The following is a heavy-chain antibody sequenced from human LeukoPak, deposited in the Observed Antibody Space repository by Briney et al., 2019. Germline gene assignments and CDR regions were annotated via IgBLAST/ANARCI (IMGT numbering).Heavy chain of an antibody. CDR1: GFTFSSYA. CDR2: ISYDGSNK. CDR3: TKDRLRGITDTSPCDAFDI. D-gene: IGHD1-20*01. Sequence: GGSLRLSCAASGFTFSSYAMHWVRQAPGKGLEWVAFISYDGSNKYYADSVKGRFTISRDNSKNTLYLQMNSLRADDTAVFYCTKDRLRGITDTSPCDAFDIWGQGTMVTVSS. J-gene: IGHJ3*02. V-gene: IGHV3-30*01.